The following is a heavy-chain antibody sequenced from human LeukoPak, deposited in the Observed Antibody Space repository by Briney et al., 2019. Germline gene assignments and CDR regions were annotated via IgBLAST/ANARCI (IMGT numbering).Heavy chain of an antibody. D-gene: IGHD2-15*01. CDR3: ARGYCSGGSCEHLDY. V-gene: IGHV3-33*01. Sequence: PGGSLRLSCAASGFTFSRYAMHWVRQAPGKGLEWVAVIWYDGTNKYYGDSVKGRFTISRDNSKNTLYLQLNSLRAEDTAVYYCARGYCSGGSCEHLDYGGQGTLVTVSS. J-gene: IGHJ4*02. CDR2: IWYDGTNK. CDR1: GFTFSRYA.